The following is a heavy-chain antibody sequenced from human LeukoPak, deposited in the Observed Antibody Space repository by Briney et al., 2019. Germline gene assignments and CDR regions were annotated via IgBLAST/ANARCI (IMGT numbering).Heavy chain of an antibody. V-gene: IGHV4-34*01. Sequence: SETLSLTCAVYGGSFSGYYWSWIRQPPGKGLEWIGEINHSGSTNYNPSLKSRVTISVDTSKNQFSLKLSSVTAADTAVYYCAREEPWVTMILHLGAFDIWGQGTMVTVSS. CDR2: INHSGST. CDR3: AREEPWVTMILHLGAFDI. J-gene: IGHJ3*02. CDR1: GGSFSGYY. D-gene: IGHD3-22*01.